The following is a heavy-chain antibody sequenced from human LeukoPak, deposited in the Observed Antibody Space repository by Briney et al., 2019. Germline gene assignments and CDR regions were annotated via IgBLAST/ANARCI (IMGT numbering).Heavy chain of an antibody. CDR3: ARHGGSSWSRDYFDY. V-gene: IGHV4-34*01. CDR2: INHSGST. J-gene: IGHJ4*02. Sequence: SETLSLTCAVYGGSFSGYYWSWIRQPPGKGLEWIGEINHSGSTNYNPSLKSRVTISVDTSKNQFSLKLSSVTAADTAVYYCARHGGSSWSRDYFDYWGQGTLVTVSS. CDR1: GGSFSGYY. D-gene: IGHD6-13*01.